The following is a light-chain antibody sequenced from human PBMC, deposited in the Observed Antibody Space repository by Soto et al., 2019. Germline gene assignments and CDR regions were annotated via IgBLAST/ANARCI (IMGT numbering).Light chain of an antibody. CDR1: QSLSGN. CDR3: QQYSKWPTWT. CDR2: RAS. V-gene: IGKV3-15*01. J-gene: IGKJ1*01. Sequence: EIVMTQSPATPAGSPGETVTISCRASQSLSGNLAWYQQKPGQAHRLLIFRASTRATGVPARFSGRGSGTEFTLTISGLQSEDFAVYYCQQYSKWPTWTFGPGTKVDI.